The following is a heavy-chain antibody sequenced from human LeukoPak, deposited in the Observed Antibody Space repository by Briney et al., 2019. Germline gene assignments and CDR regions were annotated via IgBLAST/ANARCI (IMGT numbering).Heavy chain of an antibody. CDR2: IIPGLGII. Sequence: GASVKVSCKASGGTFSNYTITWVRQAPGQGLEWMGRIIPGLGIINYAQKFQGRVTVTADKSTSTAHMELSSLRADDTAVYYCARALSDTSGYELAYWGQGTLVTVSS. D-gene: IGHD3-22*01. J-gene: IGHJ4*02. V-gene: IGHV1-69*02. CDR1: GGTFSNYT. CDR3: ARALSDTSGYELAY.